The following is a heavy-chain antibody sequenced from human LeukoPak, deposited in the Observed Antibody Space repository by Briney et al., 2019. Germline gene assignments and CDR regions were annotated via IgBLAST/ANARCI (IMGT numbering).Heavy chain of an antibody. J-gene: IGHJ6*02. V-gene: IGHV3-23*01. Sequence: PGGSLRLFCAASGFTFSSYAMSWVRQAPGKGLECVSAISGSGGSTYYADSVKGRFTISRDNSKNTLYLQMNSLRAEDTAVYYCAKVRGTDLVVVVAATPYYYYGMDVWGQGTTVTVSS. CDR1: GFTFSSYA. CDR2: ISGSGGST. CDR3: AKVRGTDLVVVVAATPYYYYGMDV. D-gene: IGHD2-15*01.